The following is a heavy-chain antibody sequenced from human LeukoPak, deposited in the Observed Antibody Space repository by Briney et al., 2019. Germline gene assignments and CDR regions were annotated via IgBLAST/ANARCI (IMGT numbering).Heavy chain of an antibody. Sequence: SETLSLTCAVYGESFDSFYWNWVRQAPGKGLEWLGEVNQSGGSDYNPAPESRVAISADASKRQFSLKLISVTAADTAVYYCAVRLTTGRLGTATAWFDPWGQGTLVSVSS. D-gene: IGHD1-1*01. CDR1: GESFDSFY. CDR2: VNQSGGS. V-gene: IGHV4-34*01. CDR3: AVRLTTGRLGTATAWFDP. J-gene: IGHJ5*02.